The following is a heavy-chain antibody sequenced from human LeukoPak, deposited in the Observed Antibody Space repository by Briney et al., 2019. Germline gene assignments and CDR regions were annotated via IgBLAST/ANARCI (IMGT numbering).Heavy chain of an antibody. J-gene: IGHJ4*02. D-gene: IGHD6-19*01. CDR3: AKSTAPSGWSRLDY. CDR2: ISYDGSNK. V-gene: IGHV3-30*18. Sequence: TGGSLRLSCAASGFTFSSYGMHWVRQAPGKGLEWVAVISYDGSNKYYADSVKGRFTISRDNSKNTLYLQMNSLRAEDTAVYYCAKSTAPSGWSRLDYWGQGTLVTVSS. CDR1: GFTFSSYG.